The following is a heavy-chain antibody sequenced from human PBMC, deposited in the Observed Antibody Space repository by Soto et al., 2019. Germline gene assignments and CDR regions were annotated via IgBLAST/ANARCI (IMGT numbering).Heavy chain of an antibody. V-gene: IGHV3-33*01. J-gene: IGHJ6*02. Sequence: GGSLRLSCAASGFTFSTYGMHWVRQAPGKGLEWVAVIWYDGSNEYYADSVKGRFTISRDNSKNTLYLQMNSLRAEDTAVYYCAREGKKWLQSALYYYGMDVWGQGTTVTVSS. CDR2: IWYDGSNE. CDR1: GFTFSTYG. D-gene: IGHD5-12*01. CDR3: AREGKKWLQSALYYYGMDV.